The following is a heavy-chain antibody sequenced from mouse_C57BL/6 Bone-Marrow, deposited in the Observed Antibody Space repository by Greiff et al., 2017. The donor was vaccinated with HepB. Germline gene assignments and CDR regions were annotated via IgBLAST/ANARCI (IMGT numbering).Heavy chain of an antibody. J-gene: IGHJ1*03. CDR1: GFTFSDYY. Sequence: EVKVVESEGGLVQPGRSMKLSCTASGFTFSDYYMAWVRQVPEKGLEWVANINYDGSSTYYLDSLKSRFIISRDNAKNILYLQMSSLKSEDTATYYCARLWGYFDVWGTGTTVTVSS. D-gene: IGHD1-1*02. CDR3: ARLWGYFDV. V-gene: IGHV5-16*01. CDR2: INYDGSST.